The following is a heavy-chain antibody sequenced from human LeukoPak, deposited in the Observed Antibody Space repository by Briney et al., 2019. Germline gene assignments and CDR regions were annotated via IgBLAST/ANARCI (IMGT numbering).Heavy chain of an antibody. CDR3: ARGAWGYCSGGSCYYRSSPFDY. CDR1: GGSFSGYY. Sequence: SETLSLTCAVYGGSFSGYYGSCVRQRPGEGVEWMGEINHSVGTNYNPSLKSRVTISVDTSTTQFSLKMSSVTAADTAVYYCARGAWGYCSGGSCYYRSSPFDYWGQGALVTVSS. J-gene: IGHJ4*02. D-gene: IGHD2-15*01. V-gene: IGHV4-34*01. CDR2: INHSVGT.